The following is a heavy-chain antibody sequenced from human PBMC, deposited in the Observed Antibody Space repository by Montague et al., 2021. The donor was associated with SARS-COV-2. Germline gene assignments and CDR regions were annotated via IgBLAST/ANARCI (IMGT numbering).Heavy chain of an antibody. J-gene: IGHJ3*02. CDR3: AKDGEALAWGTFDI. CDR2: VDYSGLT. Sequence: SETLSLTCPVSRDSISSHNYFWAWIRQPPGKGLEWIGSVDYSGLTFYNPSLESRVTISVDTSKKQFSLKVNSVTAADTAVYYCAKDGEALAWGTFDIWGQGTMVTVSS. CDR1: RDSISSHNYF. V-gene: IGHV4-39*07. D-gene: IGHD3-10*01.